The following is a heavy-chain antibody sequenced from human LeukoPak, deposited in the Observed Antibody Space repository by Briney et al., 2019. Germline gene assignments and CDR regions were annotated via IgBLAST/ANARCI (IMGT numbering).Heavy chain of an antibody. CDR2: IIPIFGTA. CDR3: ARDDSSGYYYGRYFQH. CDR1: GGTFSSYA. Sequence: SVKVSCKASGGTFSSYAISWVRQAPGQGLEWMGGIIPIFGTANYAQKFQGRVTITADESTSTAYMELSNLRSEDTAVYYCARDDSSGYYYGRYFQHWGQGTLVTVSS. V-gene: IGHV1-69*01. J-gene: IGHJ1*01. D-gene: IGHD3-22*01.